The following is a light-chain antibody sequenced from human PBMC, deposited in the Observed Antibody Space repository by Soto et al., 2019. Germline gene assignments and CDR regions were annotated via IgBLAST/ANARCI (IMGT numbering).Light chain of an antibody. CDR2: NAS. CDR1: QAVNTR. CDR3: QQRNNWPQT. V-gene: IGKV3-11*01. Sequence: EIVLTQSPATLSSFPVDRVTLSCRASQAVNTRLALYQHTPGQAPRLLIYNASNRATGIPARFSGSGSGTDFTLTISGLEAEYFAAYYRQQRNNWPQTCGQGSQ. J-gene: IGKJ2*01.